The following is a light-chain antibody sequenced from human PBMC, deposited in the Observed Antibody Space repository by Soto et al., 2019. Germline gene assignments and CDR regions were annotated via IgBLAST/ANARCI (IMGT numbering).Light chain of an antibody. CDR1: TSDVGAYTY. CDR3: SSYAGGNNYV. Sequence: QSALTQPPSASGSPGQSVTISCTGTTSDVGAYTYVSWYQQHPGNAPKLLIYGVTERPSGVPDRFSGSKSGNTDSLTVSGLQTEDEAYYYCSSYAGGNNYVFGTGTKLTVL. V-gene: IGLV2-8*01. CDR2: GVT. J-gene: IGLJ1*01.